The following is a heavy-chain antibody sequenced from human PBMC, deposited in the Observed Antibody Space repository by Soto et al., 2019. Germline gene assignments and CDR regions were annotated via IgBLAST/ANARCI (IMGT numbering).Heavy chain of an antibody. CDR2: IYYSGST. J-gene: IGHJ6*02. D-gene: IGHD1-1*01. Sequence: PSETLSLTCTVSGGSVNSGGYHWSGIRQHPGKGLEWIGDIYYSGSTYYNPSLKSRVTISIDTSTNHFSLHLSALTAADTAVYYCARAPIPNWNYYGMDVWGQGTTVTVSS. CDR1: GGSVNSGGYH. V-gene: IGHV4-31*03. CDR3: ARAPIPNWNYYGMDV.